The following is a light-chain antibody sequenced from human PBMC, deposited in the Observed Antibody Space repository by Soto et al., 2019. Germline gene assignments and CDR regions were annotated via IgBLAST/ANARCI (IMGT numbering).Light chain of an antibody. Sequence: EIVLTQSPGTLSLSPGERATLSCRASQSVSSSYLAWYQQKPGQAPRLLISGASSRATGIPDRFSGSGSGTDFTLTISRLEPEDFAVYYCQQFGTSPPNFGQGTRLEIK. J-gene: IGKJ5*01. CDR3: QQFGTSPPN. V-gene: IGKV3-20*01. CDR2: GAS. CDR1: QSVSSSY.